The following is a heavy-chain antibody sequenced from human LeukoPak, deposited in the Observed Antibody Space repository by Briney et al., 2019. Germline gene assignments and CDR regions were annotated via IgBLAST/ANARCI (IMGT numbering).Heavy chain of an antibody. D-gene: IGHD3-10*01. CDR2: ISSSGSTI. Sequence: GGSLGLSCAASGFTFSSYEMNWVRQAPGKGLEWVSYISSSGSTIYYADSVKGRFTISRDNAKNSLYLQMNSLRAEDTAVYYCARDGVLLWFGEPYGMDVWGQGTTVTVSS. CDR1: GFTFSSYE. J-gene: IGHJ6*02. CDR3: ARDGVLLWFGEPYGMDV. V-gene: IGHV3-48*03.